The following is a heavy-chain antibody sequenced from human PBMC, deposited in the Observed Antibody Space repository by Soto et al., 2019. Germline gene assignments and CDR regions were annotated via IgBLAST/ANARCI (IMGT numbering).Heavy chain of an antibody. V-gene: IGHV1-69*01. Sequence: QVQLVQSGAEVKKPGSSVKVSGKASGGTFDIFSISWVRRAPGQGLEWMGGIIPIFGTAEYSQKFKGRVTITADESTSTSYMELSSLRFEDTAVYYCAKENRDDDSGWYSSTDWFDPWGQGTLVTVSS. CDR1: GGTFDIFS. CDR2: IIPIFGTA. CDR3: AKENRDDDSGWYSSTDWFDP. D-gene: IGHD6-19*01. J-gene: IGHJ5*02.